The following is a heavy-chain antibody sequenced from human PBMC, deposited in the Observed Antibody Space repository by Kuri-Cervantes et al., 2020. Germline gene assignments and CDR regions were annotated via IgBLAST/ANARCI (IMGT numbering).Heavy chain of an antibody. Sequence: ASVKVSCKASGYTFTRYDINWVRQATGQGLEWMGWMNPNSGNTGYAQKFQGRVTITADKSTSTAYMELSSLRSEDTAVYYCARGIRVGGAGYYYYMDVWGKGTTVTVSS. CDR2: MNPNSGNT. CDR3: ARGIRVGGAGYYYYMDV. V-gene: IGHV1-8*03. D-gene: IGHD1-26*01. J-gene: IGHJ6*03. CDR1: GYTFTRYD.